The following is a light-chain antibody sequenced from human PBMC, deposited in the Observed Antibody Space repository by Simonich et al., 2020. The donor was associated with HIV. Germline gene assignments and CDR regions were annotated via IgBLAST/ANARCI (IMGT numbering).Light chain of an antibody. CDR3: SSYTSSGTFGVV. CDR1: SSDVGFYNY. Sequence: QSALTQPASVSGSPGQSITISCTGTSSDVGFYNYVSWYQQHPGKAPKLMIYDVIKRPSGVSNRFAGSKSGNTASLTISGLQAEDEADYCCSSYTSSGTFGVVFGGGTKLTVL. V-gene: IGLV2-14*01. CDR2: DVI. J-gene: IGLJ2*01.